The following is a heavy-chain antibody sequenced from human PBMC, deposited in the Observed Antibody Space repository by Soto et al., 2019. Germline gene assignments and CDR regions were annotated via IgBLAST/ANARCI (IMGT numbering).Heavy chain of an antibody. D-gene: IGHD5-18*01. CDR3: ERDRGFRYGLDY. Sequence: GGSLRLSCAASGFTFSNYGMHWVRQAPGKGLEWAAVIWYDGSNKYYADSVKGRFTISRDNSKNTLYLQMHGLRAEDTAVYYCERDRGFRYGLDYWGQGTLVTVSS. CDR2: IWYDGSNK. CDR1: GFTFSNYG. J-gene: IGHJ4*02. V-gene: IGHV3-33*01.